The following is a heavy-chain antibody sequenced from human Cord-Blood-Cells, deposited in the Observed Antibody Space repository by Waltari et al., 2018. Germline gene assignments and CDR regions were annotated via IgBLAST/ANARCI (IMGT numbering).Heavy chain of an antibody. D-gene: IGHD3-10*01. CDR2: IKHNGTT. CDR3: ARGLRITMVRGVLPFDY. Sequence: QVQLQQWGAGLLKPSETLSLTCAVYGGSFSGYYWSWIRQPPGKGLEWIGEIKHNGTTNYNPALKSGVTRSVDTSKNQFSLKLSSVTAADTAVYYCARGLRITMVRGVLPFDYWGQGTLVTVSS. V-gene: IGHV4-34*01. CDR1: GGSFSGYY. J-gene: IGHJ4*02.